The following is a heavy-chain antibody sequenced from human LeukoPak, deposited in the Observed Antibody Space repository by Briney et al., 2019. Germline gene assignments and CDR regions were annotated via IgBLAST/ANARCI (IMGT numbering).Heavy chain of an antibody. Sequence: GGSQRLSCAASGLTFSSYWMTWVRQAPGKGLEWVANINRDGSEKYYVDSVKGRFTISRDNAKNSLYLHMNSLRAEDTAVYSCARLYRSGVSCYFSYFDYWGQGTLVTVSA. D-gene: IGHD2-15*01. CDR2: INRDGSEK. J-gene: IGHJ4*02. V-gene: IGHV3-7*05. CDR1: GLTFSSYW. CDR3: ARLYRSGVSCYFSYFDY.